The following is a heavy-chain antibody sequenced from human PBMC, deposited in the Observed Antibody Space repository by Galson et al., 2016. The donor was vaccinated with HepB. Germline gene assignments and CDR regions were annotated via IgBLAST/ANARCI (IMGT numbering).Heavy chain of an antibody. Sequence: LSLTCTVSGGSISSHNYYRGWIRQPPGKGLEWIGSIYYSGSTYYNPSLKSRVTISVDTSKNQFSLKLSSVTAADTAVYYCARVRRYCSGGSCRHHFDYWGQGTLVTVSS. CDR3: ARVRRYCSGGSCRHHFDY. D-gene: IGHD2-15*01. CDR1: GGSISSHNYY. CDR2: IYYSGST. V-gene: IGHV4-39*01. J-gene: IGHJ4*02.